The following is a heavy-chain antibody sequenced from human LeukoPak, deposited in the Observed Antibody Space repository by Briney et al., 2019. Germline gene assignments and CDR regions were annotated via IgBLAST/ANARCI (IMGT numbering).Heavy chain of an antibody. D-gene: IGHD3-10*01. V-gene: IGHV3-30*02. CDR2: IRYDGTNK. CDR3: ARDSSGSGSFDY. CDR1: GFSFSSYG. Sequence: GGSLRLSCEASGFSFSSYGLHWVRQAPGKGLEWVAFIRYDGTNKYYADSVKGRFTISRDNSKNTLYLQMNSLRAEDTAVYYCARDSSGSGSFDYWGQGTLVTVSS. J-gene: IGHJ4*02.